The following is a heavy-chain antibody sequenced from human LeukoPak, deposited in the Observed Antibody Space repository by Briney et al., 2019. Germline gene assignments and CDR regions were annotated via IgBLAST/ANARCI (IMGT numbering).Heavy chain of an antibody. CDR3: AGNLYTRFGDC. J-gene: IGHJ4*02. D-gene: IGHD2-2*01. CDR1: GFTFSDYW. V-gene: IGHV3-74*01. Sequence: GGSLRLSCAASGFTFSDYWMHWVRQTPEKGLVWVSRINSDGSSTIYADSAKGRFTISRDNAQNTLYLQMNSLRAEDTAVYYCAGNLYTRFGDCWGQGALVTVSS. CDR2: INSDGSST.